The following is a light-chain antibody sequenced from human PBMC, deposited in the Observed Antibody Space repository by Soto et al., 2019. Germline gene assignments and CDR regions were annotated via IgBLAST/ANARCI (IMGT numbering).Light chain of an antibody. CDR3: QQYNSYPRT. V-gene: IGKV1D-16*01. J-gene: IGKJ4*01. Sequence: DIQMTQSPSSLSASVGDRVTITCRASQGISSWLAWYQQKPEKAPKSMIYAASSLQSGVSSRFSGSGSGTDFTLTISSLQPEDFANYYCQQYNSYPRTFGGGTKVEIK. CDR1: QGISSW. CDR2: AAS.